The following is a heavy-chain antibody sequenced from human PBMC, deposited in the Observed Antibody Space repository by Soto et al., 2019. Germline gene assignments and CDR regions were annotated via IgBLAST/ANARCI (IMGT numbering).Heavy chain of an antibody. V-gene: IGHV3-23*01. Sequence: PGGALRLSCVPSGFSFTTYHISWARQAPGQGLEWVSTIIGSSGTTFYADSVKGRFTISRDNSKNTLYLQLSGLRAEDTAVYHCVKGAWLDYWGQGTLVTVSS. CDR1: GFSFTTYH. CDR3: VKGAWLDY. CDR2: IIGSSGTT. J-gene: IGHJ4*02.